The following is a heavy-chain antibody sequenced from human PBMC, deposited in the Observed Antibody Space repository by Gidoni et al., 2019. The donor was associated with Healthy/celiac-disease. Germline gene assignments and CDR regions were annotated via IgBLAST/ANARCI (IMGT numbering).Heavy chain of an antibody. Sequence: QLQLQESGPGLVKPSETLSLTCTVSGGSISSSSYYWGWIRQPPGKGLEWIGSIYYSGSTYYNPSLKSRVTISVDTSKNQFSLKLSSVTAADTAVYYCARRPGRLTSYYMDVWGKGTTVTVSS. CDR1: GGSISSSSYY. CDR3: ARRPGRLTSYYMDV. CDR2: IYYSGST. J-gene: IGHJ6*03. D-gene: IGHD1-20*01. V-gene: IGHV4-39*01.